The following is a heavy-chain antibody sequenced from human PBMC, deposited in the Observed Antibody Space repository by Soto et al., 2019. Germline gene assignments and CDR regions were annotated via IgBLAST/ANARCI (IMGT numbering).Heavy chain of an antibody. V-gene: IGHV1-69*13. CDR1: GGTFSSYA. CDR2: IIPIFGTA. D-gene: IGHD3-22*01. CDR3: ARDLGSYYDSSGPDNH. J-gene: IGHJ5*02. Sequence: ASVKVSCKASGGTFSSYAISWVRQAPGQGLEWMGGIIPIFGTANYAQKFQGRVTITADESTSTAYMELSSLRSEDTAVYYCARDLGSYYDSSGPDNHWGQGTLVTVSS.